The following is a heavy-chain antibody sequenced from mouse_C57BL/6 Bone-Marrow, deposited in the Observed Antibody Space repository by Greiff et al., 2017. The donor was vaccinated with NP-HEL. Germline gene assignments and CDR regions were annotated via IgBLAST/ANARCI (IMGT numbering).Heavy chain of an antibody. Sequence: QVQLQQPGAELVKPGASVKLSCKASGYTFTSYWMHWVKQRPGQGLEWIGMIHPNSGSTNYNEKFKSKATLTVDKSSSTAYMQLSSLTSEDSAVYYCSRSLPCWFAYWGQGTLVTVSA. V-gene: IGHV1-64*01. D-gene: IGHD2-10*01. CDR1: GYTFTSYW. CDR3: SRSLPCWFAY. J-gene: IGHJ3*01. CDR2: IHPNSGST.